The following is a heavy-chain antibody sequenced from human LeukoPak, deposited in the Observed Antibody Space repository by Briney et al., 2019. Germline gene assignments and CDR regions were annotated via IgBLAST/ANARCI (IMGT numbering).Heavy chain of an antibody. CDR3: ARVEVYCYDSSGYYYFDY. D-gene: IGHD3-22*01. Sequence: ASVKVSCKASGYTFTGYYMHWVRQAPGQGLEWMGWINPNSGGTNYAQKFQGRVTMTRDTSISTTYMELSRLRSDDTAVYYCARVEVYCYDSSGYYYFDYWGQGTLVTVSS. CDR1: GYTFTGYY. V-gene: IGHV1-2*02. J-gene: IGHJ4*02. CDR2: INPNSGGT.